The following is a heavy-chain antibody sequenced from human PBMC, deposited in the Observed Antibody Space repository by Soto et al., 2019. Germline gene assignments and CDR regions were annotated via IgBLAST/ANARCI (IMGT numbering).Heavy chain of an antibody. CDR3: ARLGVAAAGRTYYFVY. Sequence: QVQLQESGPGLVKPSQTLSLTCTVSGGSISSGGYYWSWIRQHPGKGLEWIGYIYYSGSTYYNPSLKSRVTISVDTSKNQFSLKLSSVTAADTAVYYCARLGVAAAGRTYYFVYWGQGTLVTVSS. V-gene: IGHV4-31*03. CDR1: GGSISSGGYY. D-gene: IGHD6-13*01. J-gene: IGHJ4*02. CDR2: IYYSGST.